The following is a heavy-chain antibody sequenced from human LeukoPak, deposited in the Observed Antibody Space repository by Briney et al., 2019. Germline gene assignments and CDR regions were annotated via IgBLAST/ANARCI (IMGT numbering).Heavy chain of an antibody. V-gene: IGHV4-39*01. CDR2: IYSTGST. CDR1: GGSISSGAYY. CDR3: ASVRRGFGESSKYYSYYYMDV. D-gene: IGHD3-10*01. Sequence: SETLSLTCIVSGGSISSGAYYWAWIRQPPGKGLEWIGSIYSTGSTYKNPSLKSRVTISVDTSKNQLSLKLSAVTAADTAVYYCASVRRGFGESSKYYSYYYMDVWGNGTTVPIS. J-gene: IGHJ6*03.